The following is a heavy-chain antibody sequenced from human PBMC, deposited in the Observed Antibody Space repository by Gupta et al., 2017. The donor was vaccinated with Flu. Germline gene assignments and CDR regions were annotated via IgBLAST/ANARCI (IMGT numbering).Heavy chain of an antibody. CDR1: GYTFTSYY. CDR2: INPSGGST. D-gene: IGHD3-3*01. CDR3: ARGGPPYVLRFLEGGPYFDY. J-gene: IGHJ4*02. V-gene: IGHV1-46*01. Sequence: QVQLVQSGAEVTKPGASVKVSCKASGYTFTSYYMHWVRQAPGQGLEWMGIINPSGGSTSYAQKFQGRVTMTRDTSTSTVYMELSSLRSEDTAVYYCARGGPPYVLRFLEGGPYFDYWGQGTLVTVSS.